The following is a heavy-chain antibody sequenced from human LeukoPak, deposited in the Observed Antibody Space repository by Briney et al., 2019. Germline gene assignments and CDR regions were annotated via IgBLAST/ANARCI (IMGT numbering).Heavy chain of an antibody. V-gene: IGHV1-2*02. Sequence: ASVKVSCKTSGYTFTGYYMHWVRQAPGQGLEWMGWINANSGGTDYAQKFQDRVTMTRDASISTAYMELSRLTSDDTAVYYCARDGHGGNSFDYWGQGTLVTVSS. CDR2: INANSGGT. CDR3: ARDGHGGNSFDY. J-gene: IGHJ4*02. CDR1: GYTFTGYY. D-gene: IGHD4-23*01.